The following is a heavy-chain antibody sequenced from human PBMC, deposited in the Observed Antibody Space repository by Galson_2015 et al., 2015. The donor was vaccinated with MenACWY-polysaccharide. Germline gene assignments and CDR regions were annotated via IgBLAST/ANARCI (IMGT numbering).Heavy chain of an antibody. D-gene: IGHD3-10*01. J-gene: IGHJ4*02. Sequence: SLRLSCAASGFTFRSYWMSWVRQAPGKGLEWVSTISGSGLNTYYADSVKGRFTMSRDNSKNTLYMQMNSLRAEDTAVYYCAKQIDEYYGSGNYYPPWDYWGQGTLVTVSS. CDR2: ISGSGLNT. V-gene: IGHV3-23*01. CDR3: AKQIDEYYGSGNYYPPWDY. CDR1: GFTFRSYW.